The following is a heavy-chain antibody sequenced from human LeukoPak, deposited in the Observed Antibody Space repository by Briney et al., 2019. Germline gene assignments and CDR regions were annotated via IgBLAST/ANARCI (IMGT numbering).Heavy chain of an antibody. Sequence: GASVTLSCKASGYTCTSNGISWVRQAPGQGLEWRRWISAYNGNTNYAQKLQGRVTMATDTSTSTAYMELRSLRSDDTAVYYCARRIQLWPNDAFDIWGQGTMVTVSS. CDR2: ISAYNGNT. CDR3: ARRIQLWPNDAFDI. V-gene: IGHV1-18*01. J-gene: IGHJ3*02. CDR1: GYTCTSNG. D-gene: IGHD5-18*01.